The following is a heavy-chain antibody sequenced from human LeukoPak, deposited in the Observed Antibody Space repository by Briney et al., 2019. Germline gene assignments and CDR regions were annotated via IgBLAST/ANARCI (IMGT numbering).Heavy chain of an antibody. J-gene: IGHJ6*02. CDR3: ARYCSTTSCQGAYYGMDV. V-gene: IGHV3-23*01. Sequence: GGSLRLSCAASGFTFSNHAMSWVRQAPGKGLEWVSNIRATSGTTFYADSVKGRFTISRDNSKNTLYLQMNSLRAEDTALYYCARYCSTTSCQGAYYGMDVWGQGTTVTVSS. CDR1: GFTFSNHA. CDR2: IRATSGTT. D-gene: IGHD2-2*01.